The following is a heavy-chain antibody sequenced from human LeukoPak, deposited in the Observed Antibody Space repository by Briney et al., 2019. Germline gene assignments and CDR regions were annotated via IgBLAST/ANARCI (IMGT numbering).Heavy chain of an antibody. CDR2: IKQDGSEK. V-gene: IGHV3-7*01. CDR3: ARDTAERIAAAGIDY. D-gene: IGHD6-13*01. J-gene: IGHJ4*02. CDR1: GFTFSSYW. Sequence: PGGSLRLSCAASGFTFSSYWMSWVRQAPGKGLEWVANIKQDGSEKYYVDSVKGRFTISRDNAKTSLYLQMNSLRDEDTAVYYCARDTAERIAAAGIDYWGQGTLVTVSS.